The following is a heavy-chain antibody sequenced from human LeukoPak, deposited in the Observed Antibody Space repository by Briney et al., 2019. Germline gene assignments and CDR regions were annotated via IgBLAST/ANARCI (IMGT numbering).Heavy chain of an antibody. V-gene: IGHV3-48*01. J-gene: IGHJ4*02. CDR1: GFIFTSYS. D-gene: IGHD4-17*01. CDR3: ARQRAGFTVTTSDY. Sequence: TGGSLRPSCAASGFIFTSYSMNWVRQAPGKGLEWVSYISSSSSTIYYADSVKGRFTISRDNAKNSLYLQMNSLRAEDTAVYYCARQRAGFTVTTSDYWGQGTLVTVSS. CDR2: ISSSSSTI.